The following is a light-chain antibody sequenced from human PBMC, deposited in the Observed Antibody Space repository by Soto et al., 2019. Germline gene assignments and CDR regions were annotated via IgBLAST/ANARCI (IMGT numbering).Light chain of an antibody. CDR3: QQYYIWPPLT. J-gene: IGKJ4*02. V-gene: IGKV3-15*01. CDR1: QSINDN. Sequence: EILMTQSPDTLSVSPGETATLSCRPTQSINDNLAWYQQRPGQAPRLLFYGASTKASNVPARFSGSGSGTDFTLTISSLQSEDVAVYYCQQYYIWPPLTFGGGTRVEIK. CDR2: GAS.